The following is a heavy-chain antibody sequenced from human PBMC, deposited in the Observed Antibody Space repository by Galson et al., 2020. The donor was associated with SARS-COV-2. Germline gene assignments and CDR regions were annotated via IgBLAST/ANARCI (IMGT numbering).Heavy chain of an antibody. J-gene: IGHJ4*02. V-gene: IGHV4-39*01. D-gene: IGHD3-9*01. CDR3: ARRGPELRYFDWLKAAGPRFDY. CDR1: GGSISSRSYY. Sequence: ASETLSLTCTVSGGSISSRSYYWGWIRQPPGKGLVWIGSNYYSGSTYYNPSLKSRVTITVDTSKNQFSLKLSSVTAADTAVYYCARRGPELRYFDWLKAAGPRFDYWGQGTLVTVSS. CDR2: NYYSGST.